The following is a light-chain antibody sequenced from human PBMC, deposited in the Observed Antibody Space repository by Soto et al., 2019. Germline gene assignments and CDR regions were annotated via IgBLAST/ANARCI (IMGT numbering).Light chain of an antibody. CDR3: QSYDSTLNVYV. J-gene: IGLJ1*01. CDR1: SSNIGAGYD. Sequence: QSVLTQPPSVSGAPGQRVTISCTGSSSNIGAGYDVHWYQQLPGTAPKLLISGFTNRPSGAPDRFSDSKSGTSASLAITGLQADDAADYYCQSYDSTLNVYVFGTGTKVTVL. V-gene: IGLV1-40*01. CDR2: GFT.